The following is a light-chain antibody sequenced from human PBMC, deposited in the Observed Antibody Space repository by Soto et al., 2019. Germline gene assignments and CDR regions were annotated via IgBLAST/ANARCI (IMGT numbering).Light chain of an antibody. CDR2: KAS. J-gene: IGKJ1*01. CDR3: QQYQTFWT. CDR1: QSVSFW. V-gene: IGKV1-5*03. Sequence: DIQMTQSPSSLSASVGYRFTITCRASQSVSFWLAWYQQKPGKAPKLLIYKASTLESGVPSRFSGGGFGTEFTLTISSLQPDDYATYYCQQYQTFWTFGQGTRGDIK.